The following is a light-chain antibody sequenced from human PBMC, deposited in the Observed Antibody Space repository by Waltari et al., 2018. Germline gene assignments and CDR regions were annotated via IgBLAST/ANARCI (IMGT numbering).Light chain of an antibody. Sequence: QSVLTQPPSESGTPGQRVTISCSGSSSNIGSNVVNWYQQVPGTTPKLLIYRNDPRPSGVPDRISASKSGTAASRAVSGLQSDDEAHYYCAAWDDSLNGHWVFGGGTKLTVL. CDR2: RND. CDR3: AAWDDSLNGHWV. CDR1: SSNIGSNV. J-gene: IGLJ2*01. V-gene: IGLV1-44*01.